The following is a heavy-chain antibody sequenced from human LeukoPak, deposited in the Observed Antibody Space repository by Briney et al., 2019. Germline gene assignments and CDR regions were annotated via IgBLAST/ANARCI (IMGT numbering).Heavy chain of an antibody. Sequence: PSETLSLTCAVSGYSINSGFYWGWIRQPPGKGLEWIGSVYRSGNTYYNPSLTSRVTISVDTSKNHFSLKLSSVTAADTAIYYCARNVLRFFYYFGYWGQGTVVTVSS. CDR3: ARNVLRFFYYFGY. CDR1: GYSINSGFY. CDR2: VYRSGNT. D-gene: IGHD3-3*01. V-gene: IGHV4-38-2*01. J-gene: IGHJ4*02.